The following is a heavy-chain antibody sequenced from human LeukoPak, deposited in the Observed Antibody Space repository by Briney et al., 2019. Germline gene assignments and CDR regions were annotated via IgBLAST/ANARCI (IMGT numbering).Heavy chain of an antibody. Sequence: GGSLRLSCAASGFTFSSYAMHWVRQAPGKGPEWVAVISYDGSNKYYADSAKGRFTISRDNSKNTLYLQMNSLRAEDTAVYYCARAQSIVVVVAANAFDIWGQGTMVTVSS. J-gene: IGHJ3*02. CDR1: GFTFSSYA. D-gene: IGHD2-15*01. CDR2: ISYDGSNK. V-gene: IGHV3-30-3*01. CDR3: ARAQSIVVVVAANAFDI.